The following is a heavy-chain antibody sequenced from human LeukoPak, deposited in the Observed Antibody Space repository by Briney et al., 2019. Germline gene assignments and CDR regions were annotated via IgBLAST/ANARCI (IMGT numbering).Heavy chain of an antibody. D-gene: IGHD3-10*02. CDR2: IYHSGST. V-gene: IGHV4-4*02. CDR3: ARGDYYVRKSPGGENSNHYWYFDL. J-gene: IGHJ2*01. CDR1: GGSISSSNW. Sequence: SETLSLTCAVSGGSISSSNWWSWVRQPPGKGLEWIGEIYHSGSTNYNPSLKSRVTISVDKSKNQFSLKLSSVTAADTAVYYCARGDYYVRKSPGGENSNHYWYFDLWGRGTLVTVSS.